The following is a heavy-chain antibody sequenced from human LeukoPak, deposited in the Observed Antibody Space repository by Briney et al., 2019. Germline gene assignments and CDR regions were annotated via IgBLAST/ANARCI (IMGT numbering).Heavy chain of an antibody. CDR3: AKDNMVHSSGYYYYFDY. J-gene: IGHJ4*02. V-gene: IGHV3-7*01. CDR2: MKQDGREK. D-gene: IGHD3-22*01. CDR1: GFTFSSYW. Sequence: GGSLRLSCAASGFTFSSYWMSWVRQAPGKGLEWVANMKQDGREKYYVDSVKGRFTISRDNAKNSLYVQMNSLRVEDTAVYYCAKDNMVHSSGYYYYFDYWGQGTLVTVSS.